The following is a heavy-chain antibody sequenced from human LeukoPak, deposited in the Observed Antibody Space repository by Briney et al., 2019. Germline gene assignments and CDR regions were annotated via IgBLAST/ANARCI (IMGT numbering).Heavy chain of an antibody. V-gene: IGHV1-46*01. Sequence: ASVKVSCKASGGTFSSYAISWVRQAPGQGLEWMGIINPSGGSTSYAQKFQGRVTMTRDTSTSTVYLELSSLRSEDTAMYYCARADTAMVFWYFDLWGRGTLVTVSS. CDR3: ARADTAMVFWYFDL. D-gene: IGHD5-18*01. CDR2: INPSGGST. CDR1: GGTFSSYA. J-gene: IGHJ2*01.